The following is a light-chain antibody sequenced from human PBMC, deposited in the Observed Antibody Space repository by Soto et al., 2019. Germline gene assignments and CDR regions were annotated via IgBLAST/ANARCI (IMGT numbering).Light chain of an antibody. V-gene: IGKV3-20*01. CDR1: QSVSSSY. J-gene: IGKJ1*01. CDR3: QQYARSPTT. Sequence: HSQGHLSLSPVERATLSCRASQSVSSSYLAWYQQKPGQAPRFLIYSASSRATGIPDRFSGSGSGTDFTLTISRLEPEDFAVYYCQQYARSPTTFAQGTNVDIK. CDR2: SAS.